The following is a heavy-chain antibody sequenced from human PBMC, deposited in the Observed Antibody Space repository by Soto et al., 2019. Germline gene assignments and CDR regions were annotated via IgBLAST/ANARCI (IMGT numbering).Heavy chain of an antibody. CDR3: ARLYGGVSTFDY. Sequence: GGSLRLSCGASGFTFSSHWMTWVRQAPGKGLEWVASINPDGSVKHYVDSVKGRFTISRDNADHSLYLQMSSLRAEDTAVYYSARLYGGVSTFDYWGQGTPVTVSS. V-gene: IGHV3-7*01. D-gene: IGHD1-26*01. J-gene: IGHJ4*02. CDR2: INPDGSVK. CDR1: GFTFSSHW.